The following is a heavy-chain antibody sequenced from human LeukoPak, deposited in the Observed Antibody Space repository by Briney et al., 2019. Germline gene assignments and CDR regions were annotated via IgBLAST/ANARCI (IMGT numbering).Heavy chain of an antibody. J-gene: IGHJ6*03. D-gene: IGHD3-3*01. CDR2: FDPEDDET. CDR3: STTYFDFWSGSDRYMDV. CDR1: GYSLSDLS. V-gene: IGHV1-24*01. Sequence: GASVKVSCKVSGYSLSDLSIHWVRQAPGKGLEWMGGFDPEDDETTYAQKFQGRMTLTEDTSTDTAYVELSNLRSEDTAVYYCSTTYFDFWSGSDRYMDVWGKGTTVTVSS.